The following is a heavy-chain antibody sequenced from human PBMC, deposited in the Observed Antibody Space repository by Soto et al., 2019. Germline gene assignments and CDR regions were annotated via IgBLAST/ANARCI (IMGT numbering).Heavy chain of an antibody. J-gene: IGHJ3*02. Sequence: QGELVQSGAEVKKPGASVKVSCKASGYTFTGYYMNWVRQAPGQGLEWMGWINPNSDGTNYAQKFQARVTMTRDTSISTGYMELSRLTSDDTAVYYCARAYYDFWSGYGANDAFYIWGQGTMVTVSS. CDR1: GYTFTGYY. CDR2: INPNSDGT. V-gene: IGHV1-2*02. CDR3: ARAYYDFWSGYGANDAFYI. D-gene: IGHD3-3*01.